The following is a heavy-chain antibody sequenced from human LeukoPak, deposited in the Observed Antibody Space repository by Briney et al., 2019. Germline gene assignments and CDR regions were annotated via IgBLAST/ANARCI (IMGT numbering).Heavy chain of an antibody. CDR1: GFTFSRYD. J-gene: IGHJ4*02. D-gene: IGHD3-3*01. Sequence: GGSLRLSCAASGFTFSRYDIHWVRQAPGKGLEWVTFISSDGRDKYYAESVKGRFTISRDNAKNTLYLQMNSLRAEDTAVYYCARESDSGYNIDCWGQGTLVSVSS. CDR3: ARESDSGYNIDC. V-gene: IGHV3-30*04. CDR2: ISSDGRDK.